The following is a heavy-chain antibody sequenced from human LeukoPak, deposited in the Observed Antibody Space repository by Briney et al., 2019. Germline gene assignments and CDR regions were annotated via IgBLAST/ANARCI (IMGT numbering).Heavy chain of an antibody. V-gene: IGHV3-30*03. Sequence: GGSLRLSCAASGFTFSSYGMHWVRQAPGKGLEWVAVISYDGSNKYYADSVKGRFTISRDNSKNTLYLQMNSLRAEDTAVYYCARELGGSGFDYWGQGTLVTVSS. D-gene: IGHD6-19*01. CDR3: ARELGGSGFDY. CDR1: GFTFSSYG. CDR2: ISYDGSNK. J-gene: IGHJ4*02.